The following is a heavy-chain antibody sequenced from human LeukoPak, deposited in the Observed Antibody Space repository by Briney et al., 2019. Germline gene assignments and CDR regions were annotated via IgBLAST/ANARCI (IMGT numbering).Heavy chain of an antibody. CDR2: FDPEDGET. V-gene: IGHV1-24*01. D-gene: IGHD3-22*01. Sequence: ASVKVSCKVSGYTLTELSMHWVRQAPGRGLEWMGGFDPEDGETIYAQKFQGRVTMTEDTSTDTAYMELSSLRVEDTAVYYCARDRGWRTSGYYLYHFDYWGQGTLVTFAS. CDR3: ARDRGWRTSGYYLYHFDY. J-gene: IGHJ4*02. CDR1: GYTLTELS.